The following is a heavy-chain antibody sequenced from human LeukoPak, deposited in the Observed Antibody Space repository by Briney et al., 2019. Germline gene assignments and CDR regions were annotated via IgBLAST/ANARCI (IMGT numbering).Heavy chain of an antibody. J-gene: IGHJ4*02. CDR1: GCTFSSYG. D-gene: IGHD3-3*01. V-gene: IGHV3-30*02. CDR3: GKDDLSIYYNFWNSYSYYFDY. Sequence: PGGALTLSCAACGCTFSSYGMHWVRQAPGKGLEWVAFIRYDGSNKYYADSVNGQFTISRDNSKNTLYLQMNSLRAVDTAVYYFGKDDLSIYYNFWNSYSYYFDYWGQGTLVTVSS. CDR2: IRYDGSNK.